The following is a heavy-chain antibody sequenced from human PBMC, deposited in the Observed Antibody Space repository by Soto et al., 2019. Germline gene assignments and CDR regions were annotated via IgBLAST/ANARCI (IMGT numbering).Heavy chain of an antibody. CDR2: IYYSGST. D-gene: IGHD5-18*01. CDR3: ARYSYGIDY. J-gene: IGHJ4*02. Sequence: QVQLQESGPGLVKPSETLSLTCTVSGGSISSYYWSWIRQPPGKGLEWIGYIYYSGSTNYNPSLNSRVTLSVDTSKNQFSLKLSSVTAADTAVYYCARYSYGIDYWGQGTLVTVSS. CDR1: GGSISSYY. V-gene: IGHV4-59*08.